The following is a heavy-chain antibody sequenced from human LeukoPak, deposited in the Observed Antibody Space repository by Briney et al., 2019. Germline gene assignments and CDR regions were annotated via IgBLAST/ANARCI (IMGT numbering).Heavy chain of an antibody. J-gene: IGHJ3*02. Sequence: GASVKVSCKASGYTFTSYGISWVRQAPGQGLERMGWISAYNGNTNYAQKLQGRVTMITDTSTSTAYMELRSLRSDDTAVYYCARDYYDSSGYYADDAFDIWGQGTMVTVSS. V-gene: IGHV1-18*01. CDR3: ARDYYDSSGYYADDAFDI. CDR1: GYTFTSYG. D-gene: IGHD3-22*01. CDR2: ISAYNGNT.